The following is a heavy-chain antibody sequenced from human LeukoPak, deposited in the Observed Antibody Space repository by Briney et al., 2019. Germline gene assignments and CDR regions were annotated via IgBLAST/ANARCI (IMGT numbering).Heavy chain of an antibody. D-gene: IGHD3-10*01. J-gene: IGHJ3*02. V-gene: IGHV1-69*04. CDR1: GGTSSSYS. CDR3: ARDPSGHNAFDI. Sequence: ASVRVSCKASGGTSSSYSISWVRQAPGQGLEWMGRIIPILGIANYAQKFQGRVTITADKSTSTAYMELSSLRSEDTAVYYCARDPSGHNAFDIWGQGTMVPVSS. CDR2: IIPILGIA.